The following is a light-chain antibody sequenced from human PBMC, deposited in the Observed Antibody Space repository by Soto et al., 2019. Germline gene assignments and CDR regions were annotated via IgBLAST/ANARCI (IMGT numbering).Light chain of an antibody. CDR1: QSVSSRS. V-gene: IGKV3D-20*01. Sequence: EIVLTQSPATLSLSPGERATLSCGASQSVSSRSLAWYQQKPGLAPRLLIYDASSRATGIPDRFSGSGSGTDFTLTISRLEPEDFAVYYCQQYGSAPPSTFGQGTRLEIK. J-gene: IGKJ5*01. CDR3: QQYGSAPPST. CDR2: DAS.